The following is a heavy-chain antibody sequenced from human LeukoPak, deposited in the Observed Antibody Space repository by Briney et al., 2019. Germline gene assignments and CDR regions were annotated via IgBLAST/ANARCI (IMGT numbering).Heavy chain of an antibody. Sequence: GASVKVSCKASGGTFSSYAISWVRQAPGQGLEWMGGIIPIFGTANYAQKFQGRVTITADESTSTAYMELSSLRSEDTAVYYCARELGYNSTPGAFDIWGQGTMVTVSS. V-gene: IGHV1-69*01. J-gene: IGHJ3*02. CDR1: GGTFSSYA. D-gene: IGHD1-1*01. CDR2: IIPIFGTA. CDR3: ARELGYNSTPGAFDI.